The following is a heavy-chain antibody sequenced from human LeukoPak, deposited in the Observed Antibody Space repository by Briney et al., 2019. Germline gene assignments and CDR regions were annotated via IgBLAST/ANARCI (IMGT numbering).Heavy chain of an antibody. V-gene: IGHV4-39*01. J-gene: IGHJ4*02. CDR2: IYYTGST. D-gene: IGHD5-24*01. CDR3: ARLEMSTHYFDY. Sequence: SETLSLTCTVSGGSISSYYWGWIRQPPGKGLEWIGSIYYTGSTHYNPSLRSRVTMSIDTSKNQFSLKLSSVTAADTAVFYCARLEMSTHYFDYWGQGTLVTVSS. CDR1: GGSISSYY.